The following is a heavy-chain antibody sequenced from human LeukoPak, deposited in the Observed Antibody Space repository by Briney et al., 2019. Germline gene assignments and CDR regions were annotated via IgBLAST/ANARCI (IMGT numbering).Heavy chain of an antibody. D-gene: IGHD6-19*01. V-gene: IGHV4-39*01. J-gene: IGHJ4*02. CDR1: GGLISSSSYY. Sequence: PSETLSLTCTVSGGLISSSSYYWGWFRQPPGKGLEWIGSFYYSESTYYNPSLKSRVTISVDTSKNQFTLKLSSVTAADTAVYYCARTAGIAVAGSRQYFDYWGQGTLVTVSS. CDR2: FYYSEST. CDR3: ARTAGIAVAGSRQYFDY.